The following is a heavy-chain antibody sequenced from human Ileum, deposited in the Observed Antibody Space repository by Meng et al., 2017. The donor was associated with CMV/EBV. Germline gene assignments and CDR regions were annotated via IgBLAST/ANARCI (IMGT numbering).Heavy chain of an antibody. Sequence: QVQLVHSGTTVKNPGASVKDSCKASGYTFTHYVITWVRQAPGQGLAYMGWISPYNGDTNYAQNMQARVTLTTDTSTTTAYMELTSLTSDDTAVYYCVRDGLQYADGSNSWGHGTLVTVSS. V-gene: IGHV1-18*01. CDR1: GYTFTHYV. CDR3: VRDGLQYADGSNS. J-gene: IGHJ5*01. D-gene: IGHD4-11*01. CDR2: ISPYNGDT.